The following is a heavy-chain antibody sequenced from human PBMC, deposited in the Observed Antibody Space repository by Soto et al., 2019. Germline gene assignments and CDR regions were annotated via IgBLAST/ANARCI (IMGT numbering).Heavy chain of an antibody. Sequence: SETLSLTCTVSGGSISSYYWSLIRQPAGKGLEWIGRIYTSGSTNYNPSLKSRVTMSVDTSKNQFSLKLSSVTAADTAVYYCASTSRRYYSDYYYGMDVWGQGTTVTVSS. CDR2: IYTSGST. CDR1: GGSISSYY. CDR3: ASTSRRYYSDYYYGMDV. D-gene: IGHD4-4*01. J-gene: IGHJ6*02. V-gene: IGHV4-4*07.